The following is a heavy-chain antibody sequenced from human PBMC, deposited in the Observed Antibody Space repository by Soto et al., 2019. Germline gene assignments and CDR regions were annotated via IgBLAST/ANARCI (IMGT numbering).Heavy chain of an antibody. V-gene: IGHV3-15*01. J-gene: IGHJ4*02. CDR3: TTTVVVAASTGAESFDF. CDR1: GFTFSNAW. Sequence: EVQLVESGGGLVKPGGSLRLSCAASGFTFSNAWMSWVRQAPGKGLEWVGRIKSKTDGGTTDYAAPVKGRFTISRDDSKNTLYLQMNSLKTEDTAVYYCTTTVVVAASTGAESFDFWGQGTLVTVSS. CDR2: IKSKTDGGTT. D-gene: IGHD2-15*01.